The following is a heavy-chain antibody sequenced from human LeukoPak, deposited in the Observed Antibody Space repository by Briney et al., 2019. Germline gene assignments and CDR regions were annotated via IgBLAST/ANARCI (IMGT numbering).Heavy chain of an antibody. D-gene: IGHD2-21*01. J-gene: IGHJ5*02. CDR3: ARADRLDGGPYLIGP. V-gene: IGHV1-2*02. CDR1: GYSFTDYY. CDR2: INPNSGGT. Sequence: ASVKVSCKTSGYSFTDYYMHWVRQAPGQGLEWTGWINPNSGGTSSAQKFQGRVTMTRDTSITTVYMEVSWLTSADTAIYYCARADRLDGGPYLIGPWGQGTLVTVSS.